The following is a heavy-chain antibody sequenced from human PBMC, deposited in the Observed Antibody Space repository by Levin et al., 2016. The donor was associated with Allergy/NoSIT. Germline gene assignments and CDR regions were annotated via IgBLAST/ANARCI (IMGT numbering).Heavy chain of an antibody. D-gene: IGHD6-19*01. Sequence: SETLSLTCAVYGGSFSGYYWSWIRQPPGKGLEWIGEINHSGSTNYNPSLKSRVTISVDTSKNQFSLKLSSVTAADTAVYYCARAGIAVAGTFPFDYWGQGTLVTVSS. CDR2: INHSGST. J-gene: IGHJ4*02. CDR1: GGSFSGYY. CDR3: ARAGIAVAGTFPFDY. V-gene: IGHV4-34*01.